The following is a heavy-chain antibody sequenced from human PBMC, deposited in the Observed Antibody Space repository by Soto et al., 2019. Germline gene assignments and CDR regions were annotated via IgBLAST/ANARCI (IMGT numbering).Heavy chain of an antibody. CDR1: GDTFNFYS. V-gene: IGHV1-69*02. CDR3: AGNYGSGYRAFDS. CDR2: VNPILSMS. D-gene: IGHD3-10*01. Sequence: QVQLVQSGAEVKSAGSSVKVSCKASGDTFNFYSINWVRQAPGLGLEWVGRVNPILSMSNYAQRFQGRVTVTPGKSTGTAYKEPGGLRSEDTGIYYCAGNYGSGYRAFDSWGQGALVTVSS. J-gene: IGHJ4*02.